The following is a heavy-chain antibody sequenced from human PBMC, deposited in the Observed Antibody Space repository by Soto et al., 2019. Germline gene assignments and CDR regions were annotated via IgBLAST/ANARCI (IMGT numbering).Heavy chain of an antibody. V-gene: IGHV3-48*02. D-gene: IGHD3-10*01. CDR3: ARDHVGSGSYYQGYFFDY. CDR2: ISSGASTI. CDR1: GFTFSNYN. Sequence: PGGSLRLSCVVSGFTFSNYNMNWVRQGPGKGLEWVSHISSGASTIYYADSVKGRFTISRDNAKNSLYLQMNSLRDEDTAVYYCARDHVGSGSYYQGYFFDYWGQGALVTVSS. J-gene: IGHJ4*02.